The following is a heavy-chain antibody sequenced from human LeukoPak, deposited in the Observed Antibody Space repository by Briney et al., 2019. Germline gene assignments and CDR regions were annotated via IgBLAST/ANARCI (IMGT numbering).Heavy chain of an antibody. Sequence: SETLSLTCTVSGGSISSGSYYWSWIRQPAGKGLEWIGRIYTSGSTFYNPSLKSRVTISFHTSKNQFSLRLSSVTAADTAVYYCARELPDSSSWYFDYWGQGTLVTVSS. D-gene: IGHD6-6*01. CDR2: IYTSGST. CDR3: ARELPDSSSWYFDY. CDR1: GGSISSGSYY. V-gene: IGHV4-61*02. J-gene: IGHJ4*02.